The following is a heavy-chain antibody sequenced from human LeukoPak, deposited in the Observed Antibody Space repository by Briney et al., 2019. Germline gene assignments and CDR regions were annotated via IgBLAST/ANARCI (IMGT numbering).Heavy chain of an antibody. CDR1: GFTFSSYW. V-gene: IGHV3-7*01. CDR3: ARDLRYSSSWYEGDY. Sequence: PGGSLRLSCAASGFTFSSYWMSWVRQAPGKGLEWVANIKQDGSEKYYVDSVKGRFTISRDNAKNSLYLQMYSLRAEDTAVYYCARDLRYSSSWYEGDYWGQGTLVTVSS. J-gene: IGHJ4*02. CDR2: IKQDGSEK. D-gene: IGHD6-13*01.